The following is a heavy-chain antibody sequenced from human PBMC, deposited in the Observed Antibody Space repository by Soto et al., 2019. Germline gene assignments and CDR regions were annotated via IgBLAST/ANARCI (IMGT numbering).Heavy chain of an antibody. J-gene: IGHJ4*02. CDR2: ICPGDFVT. Sequence: GESLKISCKGSGYSFTSYWIGWVRQMPGKGLDWMGLICPGDFVTKYSPSFQGQVTISADKSISTAYLQWNSLKASDTAMYYCARRYSSGYFDYWGRGSLVTV. CDR3: ARRYSSGYFDY. V-gene: IGHV5-51*01. D-gene: IGHD2-15*01. CDR1: GYSFTSYW.